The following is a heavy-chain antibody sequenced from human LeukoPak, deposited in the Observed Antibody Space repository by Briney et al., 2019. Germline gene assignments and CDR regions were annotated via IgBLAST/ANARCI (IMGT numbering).Heavy chain of an antibody. D-gene: IGHD2-2*03. CDR2: IYTSGST. Sequence: SETLSLTCTVSGGPISSYYWSWIRQPAGKGLEWIGRIYTSGSTNYNPSLRSRVTMSVDTFKNQFSLKLSSVTAADTSVYYCARDSGYCSSTSCSPANWFDPWGQGTLVTVSS. V-gene: IGHV4-4*07. J-gene: IGHJ5*02. CDR1: GGPISSYY. CDR3: ARDSGYCSSTSCSPANWFDP.